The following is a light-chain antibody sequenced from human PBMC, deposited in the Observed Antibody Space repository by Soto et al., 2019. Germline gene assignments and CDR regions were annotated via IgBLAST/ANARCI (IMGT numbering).Light chain of an antibody. Sequence: QLVLTQPPSVSGAPGQRVTISCTGSSSNIGAGYDVHWYQQLPGTAPKLLIYGNSNRPSGVPDRFSGSKSGTSASLAITGLQAEDEADYYCQSYDSSLSVFDVFGTGTKVTVL. CDR3: QSYDSSLSVFDV. V-gene: IGLV1-40*01. CDR1: SSNIGAGYD. CDR2: GNS. J-gene: IGLJ1*01.